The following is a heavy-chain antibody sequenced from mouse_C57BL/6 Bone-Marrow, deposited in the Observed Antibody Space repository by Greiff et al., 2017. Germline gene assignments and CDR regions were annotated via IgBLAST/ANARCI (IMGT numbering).Heavy chain of an antibody. V-gene: IGHV1-26*01. CDR3: AYDGYYAMDY. Sequence: VQLQQSGPELVKPGASVKISCKASGYTFTDYYMNWVKQSHGKSLEWIGDLNPNNGGTSYNQKFKGKATLTVDKSSSTAYMELRSLTPEDSAVYYCAYDGYYAMDYWGQGTSVTVSS. CDR2: LNPNNGGT. CDR1: GYTFTDYY. D-gene: IGHD2-3*01. J-gene: IGHJ4*01.